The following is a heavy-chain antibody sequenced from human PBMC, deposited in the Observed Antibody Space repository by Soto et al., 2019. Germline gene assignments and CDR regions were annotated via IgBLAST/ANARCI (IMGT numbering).Heavy chain of an antibody. CDR3: ARESGDNWSYEAQ. D-gene: IGHD1-7*01. V-gene: IGHV4-34*01. Sequence: TLSLTCAVYGGTLNGYYWRWIRQPPGKGLEWIGEIDQSRGTNYNPSLKSRVSISLDTSNNQFSLNLMSVTAADTAVYYCARESGDNWSYEAQWGQGTRVTVYS. CDR1: GGTLNGYY. J-gene: IGHJ4*02. CDR2: IDQSRGT.